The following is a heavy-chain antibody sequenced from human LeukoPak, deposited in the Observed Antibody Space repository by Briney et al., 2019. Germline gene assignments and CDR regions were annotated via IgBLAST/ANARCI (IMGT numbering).Heavy chain of an antibody. V-gene: IGHV3-48*01. CDR1: GFSSSPYS. Sequence: GGSLGLSFAAPGFSSSPYSRNWLRQAPGRGVGWVSYIDSSSGTIYYADSVRGRFTISGDNAKNSLYLQMNSLRAEDTAVYYCAKVRIRILVIDYWGQGTLVTVSS. CDR3: AKVRIRILVIDY. CDR2: IDSSSGTI. J-gene: IGHJ4*02. D-gene: IGHD2-15*01.